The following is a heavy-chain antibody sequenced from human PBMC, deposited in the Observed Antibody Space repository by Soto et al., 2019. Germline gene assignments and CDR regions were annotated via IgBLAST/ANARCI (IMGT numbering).Heavy chain of an antibody. CDR2: IIPIFGTA. CDR1: GGTFSSYA. CDR3: ARPNYGSGSYHCMDV. Sequence: QVQLVQSGAEVKKPGSSVKVSCKASGGTFSSYAISWVRQAPGQGLEWMGGIIPIFGTANYAQKFQGRVTITADQSTSTAYMDVSSLRSEDTAVHYCARPNYGSGSYHCMDVWGRGTTVTVSS. V-gene: IGHV1-69*01. J-gene: IGHJ6*02. D-gene: IGHD3-10*01.